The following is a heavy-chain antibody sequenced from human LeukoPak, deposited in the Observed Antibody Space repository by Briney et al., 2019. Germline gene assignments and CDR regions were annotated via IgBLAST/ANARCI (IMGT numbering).Heavy chain of an antibody. V-gene: IGHV3-23*01. J-gene: IGHJ4*02. CDR3: AKAPVTTCRGAYCYPFDY. Sequence: GGSLRLSCAASGFTLSSYAMSWVRQAPGKGLEWVSAISDSGNTYHADSVKGRFTISRDSSKNTLFLQMNGLRPEDAAVYYCAKAPVTTCRGAYCYPFDYWGQGTLVTVSS. D-gene: IGHD2-21*01. CDR2: ISDSGNT. CDR1: GFTLSSYA.